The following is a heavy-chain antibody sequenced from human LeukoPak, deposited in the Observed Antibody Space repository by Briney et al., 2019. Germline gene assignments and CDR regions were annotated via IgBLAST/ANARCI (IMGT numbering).Heavy chain of an antibody. CDR1: GGSISSSSYY. CDR2: IYYSGST. J-gene: IGHJ4*02. D-gene: IGHD6-19*01. Sequence: SETLSLTCTVSGGSISSSSYYWGWIRQPPGKGLEWIGSIYYSGSTYYNPPLKSRVTISVDTSKNQFSLKLSSVTAADTAVYYCARLSYSSGWPEFDYWGQGTLVTVSS. V-gene: IGHV4-39*01. CDR3: ARLSYSSGWPEFDY.